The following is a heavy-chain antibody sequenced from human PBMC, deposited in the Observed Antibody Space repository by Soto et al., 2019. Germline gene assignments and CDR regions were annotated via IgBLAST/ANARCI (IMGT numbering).Heavy chain of an antibody. CDR1: GYTFTSYY. CDR3: ARDGAAHYYYYGMDV. D-gene: IGHD6-6*01. V-gene: IGHV1-46*01. Sequence: RASLKVSCKASGYTFTSYYMHWVRQAPGQGLEWMGIINPSGGSTSYAQKFQGRVTMTRDTSTSTVYMELSSLRSEDTAVYYCARDGAAHYYYYGMDVWGQGTTVTVSS. J-gene: IGHJ6*02. CDR2: INPSGGST.